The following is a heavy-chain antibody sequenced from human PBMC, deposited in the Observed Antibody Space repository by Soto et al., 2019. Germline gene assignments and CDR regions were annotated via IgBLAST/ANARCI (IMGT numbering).Heavy chain of an antibody. D-gene: IGHD3-16*01. Sequence: ASVKVSCKASGYTFTSYDINWVRQATGQGLEWMGWMNPNSGNTGYAQKFQGRVTMTRNTSISTAYMELSSLRSEDTAVYYCARGLSYYDYNQAPVQAFDIWGQGTMVTVSS. J-gene: IGHJ3*02. CDR1: GYTFTSYD. V-gene: IGHV1-8*01. CDR3: ARGLSYYDYNQAPVQAFDI. CDR2: MNPNSGNT.